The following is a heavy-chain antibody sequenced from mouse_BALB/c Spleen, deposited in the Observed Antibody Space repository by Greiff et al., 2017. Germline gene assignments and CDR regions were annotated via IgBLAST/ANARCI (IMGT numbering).Heavy chain of an antibody. CDR2: ISSGGSYT. J-gene: IGHJ2*01. V-gene: IGHV5-6*01. D-gene: IGHD3-2*01. Sequence: EGKLVESGGDLVKPGGSLKLSCAASGFTFSSYGMSWVRQTPDKRLEWVATISSGGSYTYYPDSVKGRFTISRDNAKNTLYLQMSSLKSEDTAMYYCARHDSSGSDDWGQGTTLTVSS. CDR3: ARHDSSGSDD. CDR1: GFTFSSYG.